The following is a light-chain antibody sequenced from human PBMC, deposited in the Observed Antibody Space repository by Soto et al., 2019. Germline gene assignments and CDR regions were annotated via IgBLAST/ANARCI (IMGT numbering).Light chain of an antibody. V-gene: IGLV2-14*01. Sequence: SALTQPASLSGSPGQSITISCTGTSSDVGGYNYVSWYQQHPGKAPKLMIYDVSNRPSGVSNRFSGSKSGNTASLTISGLQAEDEADYYCSSYTSSSTPYVFGTGTKVTVL. CDR1: SSDVGGYNY. CDR3: SSYTSSSTPYV. CDR2: DVS. J-gene: IGLJ1*01.